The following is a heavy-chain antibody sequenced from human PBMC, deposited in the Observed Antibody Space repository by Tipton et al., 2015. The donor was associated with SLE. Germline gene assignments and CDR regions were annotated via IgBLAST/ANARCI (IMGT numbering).Heavy chain of an antibody. CDR1: GFTYSGYA. Sequence: SLRLSCAASGFTYSGYAMHWVRQAPGKGLEWVAFIRADGSNKDYADSVKGRFTISRDNSKNTLCLQMNRLRVEDTAVYYCAGGTGAYFDHWGQGTLVTVSS. CDR2: IRADGSNK. J-gene: IGHJ4*02. D-gene: IGHD3-16*01. CDR3: AGGTGAYFDH. V-gene: IGHV3-30*02.